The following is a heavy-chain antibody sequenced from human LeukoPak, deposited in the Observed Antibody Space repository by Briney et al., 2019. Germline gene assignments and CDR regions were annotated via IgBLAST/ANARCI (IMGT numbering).Heavy chain of an antibody. Sequence: SETLSLTCTVSGGSISRSGYYWSWIRQHPGKGLEWIGYIYYSGSTYYNPSLKGRVTISVDTSKNQFSLKLSSVTAADTAVYYCARDLRSSSSSGINYYGMDVWGQGTTVTVSS. CDR2: IYYSGST. J-gene: IGHJ6*02. D-gene: IGHD6-6*01. V-gene: IGHV4-31*03. CDR3: ARDLRSSSSSGINYYGMDV. CDR1: GGSISRSGYY.